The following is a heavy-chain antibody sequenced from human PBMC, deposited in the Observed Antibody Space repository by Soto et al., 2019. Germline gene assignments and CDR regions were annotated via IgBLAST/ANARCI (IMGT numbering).Heavy chain of an antibody. V-gene: IGHV3-30*04. J-gene: IGHJ2*01. CDR1: GFTFSSYA. Sequence: QVHLVESGGNMVQPGGSLRLSCAASGFTFSSYAMHWVRQAPGKGLEWVAVISYDGNSKYYAESVKGRFTFSRDNSKNTLYLQMDSLTVDDTAVYYCARARDTAMAVHWFFDLWGRGTLVTVSS. CDR2: ISYDGNSK. D-gene: IGHD5-18*01. CDR3: ARARDTAMAVHWFFDL.